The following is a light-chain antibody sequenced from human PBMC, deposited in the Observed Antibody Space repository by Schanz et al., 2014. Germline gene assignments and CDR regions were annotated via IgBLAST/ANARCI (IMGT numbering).Light chain of an antibody. Sequence: QSVLTQPPSASGTPGQRITISCSGSTSKSGSYYVYWYQQLPGTAPRLLISRDSQRPSGVPDRFSGYRSGTSASLVISGLRSEDEADYFCATWDGSFGVFGGGTKVTV. J-gene: IGLJ3*02. CDR1: TSKSGSYY. V-gene: IGLV1-47*01. CDR3: ATWDGSFGV. CDR2: RDS.